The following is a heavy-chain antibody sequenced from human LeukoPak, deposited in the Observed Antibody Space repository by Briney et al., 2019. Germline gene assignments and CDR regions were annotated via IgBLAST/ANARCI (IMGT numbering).Heavy chain of an antibody. CDR2: INIDGSST. Sequence: PGGSLRLSCAASGFTFSSYWMHWGRQAPGKGLVWVSRINIDGSSTSYADSVKGRFTLSRDNAKNTLYLQMNSLRAEDTAVYYCARDAGYCSSTSCYGWFDPWGQGTLVTVSS. D-gene: IGHD2-2*01. CDR3: ARDAGYCSSTSCYGWFDP. CDR1: GFTFSSYW. V-gene: IGHV3-74*01. J-gene: IGHJ5*02.